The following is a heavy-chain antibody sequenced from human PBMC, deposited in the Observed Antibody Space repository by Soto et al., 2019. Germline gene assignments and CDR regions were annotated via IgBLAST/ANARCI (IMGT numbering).Heavy chain of an antibody. V-gene: IGHV1-3*01. J-gene: IGHJ5*02. Sequence: ASVKVSCKASGYTFNSHAIHWVRQAPGQRPEWMGWINAGNGNTKYSENFKGRVTFNRNTVATTVYMELTSLTSEDSDVYYCARDQSGIGWYVDWFDPWGQGTLVTVSS. D-gene: IGHD6-19*01. CDR3: ARDQSGIGWYVDWFDP. CDR1: GYTFNSHA. CDR2: INAGNGNT.